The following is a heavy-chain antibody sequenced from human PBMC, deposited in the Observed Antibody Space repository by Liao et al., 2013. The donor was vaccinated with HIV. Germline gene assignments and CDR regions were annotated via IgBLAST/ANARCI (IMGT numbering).Heavy chain of an antibody. Sequence: QVQLQQWGAGLLKPSETLSLTCAVYGGSFSGYYWSWIRQPPGKGLEWIGYIYYTGSTKYNPSLKSRVTISLDTSKNQFSLKLRSVTAADTAVYYCARVGVWVTIFGVVTRNDAFDIWAKGQWSPSLQ. CDR3: ARVGVWVTIFGVVTRNDAFDI. D-gene: IGHD3-3*01. V-gene: IGHV4-34*01. CDR2: IYYTGST. J-gene: IGHJ3*02. CDR1: GGSFSGYY.